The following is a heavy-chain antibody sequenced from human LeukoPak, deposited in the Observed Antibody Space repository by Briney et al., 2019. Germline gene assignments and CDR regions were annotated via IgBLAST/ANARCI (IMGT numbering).Heavy chain of an antibody. Sequence: ASVKVSRKASDYTFTSYGISWVRQAPGQGLEWMGWISAYNGNTNYAQKLQGRVTMTTDTSTSTAYMELRSLRSDDTAVYYCARDALIAAAPTRLPHWGQGTLVTVSS. CDR3: ARDALIAAAPTRLPH. V-gene: IGHV1-18*01. CDR1: DYTFTSYG. D-gene: IGHD6-13*01. CDR2: ISAYNGNT. J-gene: IGHJ4*02.